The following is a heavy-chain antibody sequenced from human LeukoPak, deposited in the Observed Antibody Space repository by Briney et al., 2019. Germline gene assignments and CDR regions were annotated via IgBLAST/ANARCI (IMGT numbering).Heavy chain of an antibody. Sequence: ASVKVSCKASGYTFTNYAVHWVRQAPGQRLEWMGWINAGNGNTEYSQNFQDRVTITRDTSATTAYMELSSLRSEDTAVYYCGKSAPPGFDPWGQGTLVTVSS. CDR1: GYTFTNYA. D-gene: IGHD1-14*01. CDR2: INAGNGNT. CDR3: GKSAPPGFDP. J-gene: IGHJ5*02. V-gene: IGHV1-3*01.